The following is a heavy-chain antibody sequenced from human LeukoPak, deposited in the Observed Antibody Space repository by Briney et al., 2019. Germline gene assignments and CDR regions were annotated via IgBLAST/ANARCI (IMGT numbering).Heavy chain of an antibody. J-gene: IGHJ4*02. V-gene: IGHV4-4*09. CDR1: GGSISSYY. Sequence: SETLSLTCTVSGGSISSYYWSWIRQPPGKGLEWIGYIYTSGSTNYNPSLKSRVAISVDTSKNQFSLKLSSVTAADTAVYYCAILPSRDTYYYDSSGYYRPGVYWGQGTLVTVSS. CDR3: AILPSRDTYYYDSSGYYRPGVY. CDR2: IYTSGST. D-gene: IGHD3-22*01.